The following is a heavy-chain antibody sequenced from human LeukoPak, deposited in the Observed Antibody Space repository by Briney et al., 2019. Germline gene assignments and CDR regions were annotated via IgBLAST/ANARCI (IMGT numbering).Heavy chain of an antibody. V-gene: IGHV4-39*01. D-gene: IGHD1-26*01. CDR3: ARHSGGTYYVSLDP. CDR2: INHSGST. J-gene: IGHJ5*02. Sequence: PSETLSLTCTVSGGSISSSSYYWGWIRQPPGKGLEWIGEINHSGSTNQNPSLKSRVTISVDTSKNQFSLKLSSVTAADTAVYYCARHSGGTYYVSLDPWGQGTLVTVSS. CDR1: GGSISSSSYY.